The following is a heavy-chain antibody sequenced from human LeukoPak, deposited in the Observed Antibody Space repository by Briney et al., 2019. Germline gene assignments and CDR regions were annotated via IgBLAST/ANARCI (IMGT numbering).Heavy chain of an antibody. J-gene: IGHJ6*02. CDR2: ISSSGSGDNT. V-gene: IGHV3-23*01. CDR3: AREGEYSGSYDYYYGMDV. Sequence: GGSLRLSCAASGVTLSSFAMSWARQAPGKGLEWVSGISSSGSGDNTYYADSVKGRFTISRDSSKNTLFLHMNSLRAEDMAVYYCAREGEYSGSYDYYYGMDVWGQGTTVTVPS. D-gene: IGHD1-26*01. CDR1: GVTLSSFA.